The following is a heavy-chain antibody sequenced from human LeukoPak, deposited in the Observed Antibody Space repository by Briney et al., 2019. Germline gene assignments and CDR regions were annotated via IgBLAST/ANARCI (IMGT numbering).Heavy chain of an antibody. J-gene: IGHJ4*02. Sequence: SETLSLTCTVSGGSISSGSYYWSWIRQPAGKGLEWIGRIYTSGSTNYNPSLKSRVTISVDTSKNQFSLQLNSVTPEDTAVYYCAREDYGSGSSSGVDYWGQGTLVTVSS. CDR1: GGSISSGSYY. CDR3: AREDYGSGSSSGVDY. V-gene: IGHV4-61*02. D-gene: IGHD3-10*01. CDR2: IYTSGST.